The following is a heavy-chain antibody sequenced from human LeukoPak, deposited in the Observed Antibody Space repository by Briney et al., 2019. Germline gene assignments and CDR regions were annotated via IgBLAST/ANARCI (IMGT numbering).Heavy chain of an antibody. CDR2: ISSSTTTN. D-gene: IGHD3-3*01. CDR1: GFTFSRYS. Sequence: GGSLRLSCAASGFTFSRYSMNWVRQAPGKGLEWVSYISSSTTTNYYADSVKGRFTISRDNAKNALYLQMNSLTAEDTAVYYCAAESITIFGVVITWGQGTLVTVSS. CDR3: AAESITIFGVVIT. J-gene: IGHJ5*02. V-gene: IGHV3-48*01.